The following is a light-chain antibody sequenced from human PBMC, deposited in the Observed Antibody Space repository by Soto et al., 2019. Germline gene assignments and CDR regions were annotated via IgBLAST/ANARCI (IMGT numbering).Light chain of an antibody. CDR2: EVS. CDR1: SSDVGGYDY. CDR3: SSYAGSDTVGV. Sequence: QSALTQPPSASGSPGQSVTISCTGTSSDVGGYDYVSWYQQHPGKAPKLMIYEVSKRPSGVPDRFSGSKSGNTASLTVSGLLAEDEADYYCSSYAGSDTVGVFGGGTKLTVL. J-gene: IGLJ2*01. V-gene: IGLV2-8*01.